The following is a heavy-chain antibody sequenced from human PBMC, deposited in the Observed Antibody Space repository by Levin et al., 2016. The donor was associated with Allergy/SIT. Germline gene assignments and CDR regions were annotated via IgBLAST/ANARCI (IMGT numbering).Heavy chain of an antibody. J-gene: IGHJ4*02. V-gene: IGHV1-69*01. CDR3: ARGYCSSTSCHKYYFDY. Sequence: VRQAPGQGLEWMGGIIPIFGTANYAQKFQGRVTITADESTSTAYMELSSLRSEDTAVYYCARGYCSSTSCHKYYFDYWGQGTLVTVSS. CDR2: IIPIFGTA. D-gene: IGHD2-2*02.